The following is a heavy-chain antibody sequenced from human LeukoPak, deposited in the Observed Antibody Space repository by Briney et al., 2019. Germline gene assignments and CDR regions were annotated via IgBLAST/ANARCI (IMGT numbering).Heavy chain of an antibody. V-gene: IGHV4-59*08. Sequence: PSETLSLTCTVSGGSISSYYWSWIRQPPGKGLEWIGYIYYSGSTNYNPSPKSRVTISVDTSKNQFSLKLSSVTAADTAVYYCARTRYSSSWFTFDYWGQGTLVTVSS. J-gene: IGHJ4*02. D-gene: IGHD6-13*01. CDR2: IYYSGST. CDR3: ARTRYSSSWFTFDY. CDR1: GGSISSYY.